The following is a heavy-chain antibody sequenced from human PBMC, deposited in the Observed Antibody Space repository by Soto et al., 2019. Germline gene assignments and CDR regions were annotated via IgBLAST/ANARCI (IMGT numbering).Heavy chain of an antibody. V-gene: IGHV1-18*01. CDR1: GHPFSSYG. D-gene: IGHD1-1*01. J-gene: IGHJ6*02. CDR2: ISAYNGNT. CDR3: ARDPGTGLEVINKQYYYYGMDV. Sequence: XSVKVSCKASGHPFSSYGISWVRQAPGQGLEWMGWISAYNGNTNYAQKLQGRVTMTTDTSTSTAYMELRSLRSDDTAVYYCARDPGTGLEVINKQYYYYGMDVWGQRTTVTVSS.